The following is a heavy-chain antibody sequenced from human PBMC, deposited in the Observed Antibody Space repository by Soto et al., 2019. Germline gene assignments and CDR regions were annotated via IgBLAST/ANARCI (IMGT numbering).Heavy chain of an antibody. CDR1: GGTIRSSRYY. D-gene: IGHD3-10*01. V-gene: IGHV4-39*01. CDR2: IYYSGST. J-gene: IGHJ5*02. Sequence: ATLVLTCTVSGGTIRSSRYYWGWLRQPPGKGLEWIGSIYYSGSTYYNPSLKSRVTISVDTSKNQFSLKLSSVTAADTAVYYCARGSGSYYNRKYNWFDPWGQGTLVNLSS. CDR3: ARGSGSYYNRKYNWFDP.